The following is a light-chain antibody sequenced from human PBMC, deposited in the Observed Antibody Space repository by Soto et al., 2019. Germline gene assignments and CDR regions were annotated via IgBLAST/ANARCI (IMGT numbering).Light chain of an antibody. V-gene: IGKV1-5*01. Sequence: DIRMTQSPSTLSAVVGDRVTITCRASQNISTWLAWYQQKPGKAPQLLIYDASSLETGVPLRFSGSGSGTEFTLSVSRLQPDDFATYYCQHGFTFGPGTRVDIK. J-gene: IGKJ3*01. CDR2: DAS. CDR3: QHGFT. CDR1: QNISTW.